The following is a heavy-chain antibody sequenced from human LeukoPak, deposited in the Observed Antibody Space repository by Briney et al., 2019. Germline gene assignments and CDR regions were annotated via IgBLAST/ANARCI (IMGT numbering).Heavy chain of an antibody. CDR2: INPNNGDT. Sequence: GASVKVSCKASGYTFTRNGISWVRQAPGQGLEWMGWINPNNGDTKYAQTIQDRVSLTADTSTRTAYMDLRTLRSDDTAVYFCARHPTVTAIYYFDFWGPGALITVSS. D-gene: IGHD2-21*02. CDR1: GYTFTRNG. J-gene: IGHJ4*02. CDR3: ARHPTVTAIYYFDF. V-gene: IGHV1-18*01.